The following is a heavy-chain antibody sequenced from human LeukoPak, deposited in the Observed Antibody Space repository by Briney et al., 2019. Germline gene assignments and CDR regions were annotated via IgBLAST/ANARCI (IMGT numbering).Heavy chain of an antibody. J-gene: IGHJ3*01. D-gene: IGHD1-26*01. CDR3: VRAYSGSFYEAFDF. V-gene: IGHV3-30-3*01. CDR2: ISYHGSNK. CDR1: RFTFSTHG. Sequence: GGSLRLSCAASRFTFSTHGMHWVRQDPGKGLEWVAVISYHGSNKHYADSVKGRFTISGDNSKNSLYLQMHSLRPGDTAVYYCVRAYSGSFYEAFDFWGQGTMVTVSS.